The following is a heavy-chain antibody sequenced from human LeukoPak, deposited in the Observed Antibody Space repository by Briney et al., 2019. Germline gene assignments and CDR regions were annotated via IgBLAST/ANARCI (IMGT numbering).Heavy chain of an antibody. J-gene: IGHJ4*02. CDR1: GGSLSGYY. CDR2: INHSGST. CDR3: ARGKIFAKDYFDY. D-gene: IGHD3-3*01. Sequence: PSETLSLTCAVYGGSLSGYYWSWIRQPPGKGLEWIGEINHSGSTNYNPSLKSRVTISVDTSKNQFSLKLSSVTAADTAVYYCARGKIFAKDYFDYWGQGTLVTVSS. V-gene: IGHV4-34*01.